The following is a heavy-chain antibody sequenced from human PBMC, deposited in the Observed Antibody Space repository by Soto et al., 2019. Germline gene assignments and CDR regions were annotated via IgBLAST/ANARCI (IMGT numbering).Heavy chain of an antibody. CDR1: GGSFCGYY. V-gene: IGHV4-34*01. Sequence: SETLSLTCAVYGGSFCGYYWSWCRQPPGKGLEWIGEINHSGSTNYNPSLKSRVTISVDTSKNQFSLKLSSVTAADKAVYYCARDNGYYDRSGYRLRARYYYSRMDVWAEATKVTV. J-gene: IGHJ6*01. CDR2: INHSGST. CDR3: ARDNGYYDRSGYRLRARYYYSRMDV. D-gene: IGHD3-22*01.